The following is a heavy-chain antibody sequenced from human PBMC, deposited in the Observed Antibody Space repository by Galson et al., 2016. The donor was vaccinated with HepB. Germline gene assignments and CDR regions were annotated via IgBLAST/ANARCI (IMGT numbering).Heavy chain of an antibody. CDR3: TGYYDILSDYYYGMDV. CDR2: IRSKANNYAT. J-gene: IGHJ6*02. Sequence: SLRLSCAASGFRFSGSGMHWVRQASGKGLEWVGRIRSKANNYATAYAASVKGRFTVSRDDSRNTAYLQMNSLKTEDTAVYYCTGYYDILSDYYYGMDVWGPGTTVIVSS. V-gene: IGHV3-73*01. D-gene: IGHD3-9*01. CDR1: GFRFSGSG.